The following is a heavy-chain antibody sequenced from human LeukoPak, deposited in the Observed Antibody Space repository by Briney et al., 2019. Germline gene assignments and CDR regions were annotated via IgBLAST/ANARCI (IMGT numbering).Heavy chain of an antibody. D-gene: IGHD2-2*01. CDR2: IIPIFGTA. Sequence: SVKVSCKASGGTFSSYAISWVRQAPGQGLEWMGGIIPIFGTANYAQKFQGRVTIAADESTSTAYMELSSLRSEDTAVYYCARDPQLEFCSSTSCYGEVDVWGQGTTVTVSS. V-gene: IGHV1-69*13. CDR3: ARDPQLEFCSSTSCYGEVDV. CDR1: GGTFSSYA. J-gene: IGHJ6*02.